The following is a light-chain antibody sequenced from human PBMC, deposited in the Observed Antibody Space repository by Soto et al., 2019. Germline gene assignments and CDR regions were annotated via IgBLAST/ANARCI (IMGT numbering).Light chain of an antibody. J-gene: IGKJ1*01. V-gene: IGKV3-20*01. CDR2: GAS. CDR3: QQYGSSPWT. CDR1: QSVSRN. Sequence: EIVMTQSPAPLSLSLVEIATLSCRASQSVSRNLAWYQLKPGQAPRRLIFGASFRATGIPDRFSGSGSGTDSTLTISRLEPEDFAVYYCQQYGSSPWTFGQGTKVDIK.